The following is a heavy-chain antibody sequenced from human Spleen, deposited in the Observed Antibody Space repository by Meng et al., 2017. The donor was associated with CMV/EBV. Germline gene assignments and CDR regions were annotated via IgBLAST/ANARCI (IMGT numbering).Heavy chain of an antibody. CDR2: IYYSGST. Sequence: SETLSLTCTVSGGSISSYYWSWIRQPPGKGLEWIGNIYYSGSTNYNPSLKSRVTISVDTSKNQFSLKLSSVTAADTAVYYCARGYTDYYYGMDVWGQGTTVTVSS. CDR1: GGSISSYY. CDR3: ARGYTDYYYGMDV. D-gene: IGHD5-12*01. V-gene: IGHV4-59*01. J-gene: IGHJ6*02.